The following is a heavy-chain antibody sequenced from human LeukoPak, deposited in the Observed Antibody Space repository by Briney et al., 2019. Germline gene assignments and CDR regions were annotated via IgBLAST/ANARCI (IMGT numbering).Heavy chain of an antibody. V-gene: IGHV1-8*01. CDR1: GYTFTSYD. CDR3: ARAIRLRRVPYYYYGMDV. Sequence: ASVKVSCKASGYTFTSYDINWVRQANGQGLEWMGWMNPNGGNTGYAQKFQGRVTMTRNTSISTAYMELSSLRSEDTAVYYCARAIRLRRVPYYYYGMDVWGQGTTVTVSS. CDR2: MNPNGGNT. J-gene: IGHJ6*02. D-gene: IGHD6-25*01.